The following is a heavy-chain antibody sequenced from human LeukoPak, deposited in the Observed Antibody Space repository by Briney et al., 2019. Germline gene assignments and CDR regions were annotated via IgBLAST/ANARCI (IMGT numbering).Heavy chain of an antibody. V-gene: IGHV4-61*08. J-gene: IGHJ3*02. CDR2: IYYSGST. CDR1: GGSISSGGYY. D-gene: IGHD3-22*01. Sequence: PSETLSLTCTVSGGSISSGGYYWSWIRQHPGKGLEWIGYIYYSGSTNYNPSLKSRVTISVDTSKNQFSLKLSSVTAADTAVYYCAREERYYYDSSAPNAFDIWGQGTMVTVSS. CDR3: AREERYYYDSSAPNAFDI.